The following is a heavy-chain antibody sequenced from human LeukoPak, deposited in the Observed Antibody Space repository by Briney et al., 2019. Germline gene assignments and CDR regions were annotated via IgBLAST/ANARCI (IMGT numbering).Heavy chain of an antibody. V-gene: IGHV3-7*01. Sequence: GGSLRLSCAASGFTFSSYAMHWVRQAPGKGLEWVANTKQDGSEKYYVDSVKGRFTISRDNAKNSLYLQMKSLRAEDTAVYYCARVKVDYDYVWGSYRDSYYFDYWGQGTLVTVSS. D-gene: IGHD3-16*02. CDR1: GFTFSSYA. J-gene: IGHJ4*02. CDR3: ARVKVDYDYVWGSYRDSYYFDY. CDR2: TKQDGSEK.